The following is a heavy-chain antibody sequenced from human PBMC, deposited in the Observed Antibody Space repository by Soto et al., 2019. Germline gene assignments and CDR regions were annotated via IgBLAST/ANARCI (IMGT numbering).Heavy chain of an antibody. CDR3: ARGRRVAAAGTLYYGLDV. CDR1: GFTFSTYS. Sequence: QVQLVESGGCVVQPGTSLRLSCAASGFTFSTYSMHWVRQAPGKGLEWVAVFSYDGSNSYYADSVKGRFTISRDNSKNTLYLQLNSLRTEDTAVFYCARGRRVAAAGTLYYGLDVWGQGTTVTVFS. J-gene: IGHJ6*02. D-gene: IGHD6-13*01. V-gene: IGHV3-30-3*01. CDR2: FSYDGSNS.